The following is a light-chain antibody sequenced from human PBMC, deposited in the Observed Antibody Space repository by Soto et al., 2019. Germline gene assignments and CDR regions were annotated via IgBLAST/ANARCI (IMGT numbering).Light chain of an antibody. Sequence: DIQMTQSPSSLSASVGDRVTITCRASQTISTYLHWYQQKPGQAHNLLIYAASNLQTGVPSRFSGSGSRTAFTLTTSSLQPEDFATYYCQQTHSTPRTFGQGTKVEIK. CDR3: QQTHSTPRT. J-gene: IGKJ1*01. CDR1: QTISTY. CDR2: AAS. V-gene: IGKV1-39*01.